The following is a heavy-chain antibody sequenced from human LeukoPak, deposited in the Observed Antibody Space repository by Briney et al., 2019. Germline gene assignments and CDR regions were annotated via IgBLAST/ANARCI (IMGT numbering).Heavy chain of an antibody. J-gene: IGHJ3*01. Sequence: GGSLRLSCAASGFTFRTYGMHWVRQAPGKGLEWVTFIRYDGSDKYYADSVKGRLTISRDNSKNTLFLQMNSLRVEDTAVYYCAKRADYYDSSRALYDAFDLWGQGTMVTVSS. V-gene: IGHV3-30*02. CDR2: IRYDGSDK. CDR3: AKRADYYDSSRALYDAFDL. CDR1: GFTFRTYG. D-gene: IGHD3-16*01.